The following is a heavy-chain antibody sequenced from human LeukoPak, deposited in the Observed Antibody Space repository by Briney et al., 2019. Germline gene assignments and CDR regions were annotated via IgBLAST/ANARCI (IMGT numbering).Heavy chain of an antibody. CDR2: IWYDGSNK. Sequence: GGSLRLSCAASGFTFSSYGMHWVRQAPGKGLEWVAVIWYDGSNKYYADSVKGRFTISRDNSKNTLYLQMNSLRAEDTAVYYCARDGWYCSGGSCYDHSPHWGQGTLVTVSS. CDR3: ARDGWYCSGGSCYDHSPH. J-gene: IGHJ4*02. D-gene: IGHD2-15*01. CDR1: GFTFSSYG. V-gene: IGHV3-33*01.